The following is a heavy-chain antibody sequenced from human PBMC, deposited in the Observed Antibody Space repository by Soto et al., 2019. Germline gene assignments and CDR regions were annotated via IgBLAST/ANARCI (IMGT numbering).Heavy chain of an antibody. CDR2: FDPEDGGT. CDR3: ARGGSNHPIFYGSGAYDAFDI. J-gene: IGHJ3*02. V-gene: IGHV1-24*01. Sequence: GASVKVSCKVSGYTLTELSMHWVRQAPGKGLEWMGGFDPEDGGTNYAQKFQGWVTMTRDTSISTAYMELSRLRSDDTAVYYCARGGSNHPIFYGSGAYDAFDIWGQGTMVTVSS. D-gene: IGHD3-10*01. CDR1: GYTLTELS.